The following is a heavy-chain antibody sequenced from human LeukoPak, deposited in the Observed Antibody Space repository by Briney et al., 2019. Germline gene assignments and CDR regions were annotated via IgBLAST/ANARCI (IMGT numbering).Heavy chain of an antibody. CDR1: GFTVSSNY. CDR3: AGILT. V-gene: IGHV3-7*01. CDR2: IKQDGSEK. J-gene: IGHJ5*02. Sequence: PGGSLRLSCAASGFTVSSNYTSWVRQAPGKGLEWVANIKQDGSEKYYVDSVKGRFTISRDNAKNSLYLQMNSLRAEDTAVYYCAGILTWGQGTLVTVSS.